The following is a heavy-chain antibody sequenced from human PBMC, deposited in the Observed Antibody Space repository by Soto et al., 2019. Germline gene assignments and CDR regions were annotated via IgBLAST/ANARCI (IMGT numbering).Heavy chain of an antibody. Sequence: GASVKVSCKASGYTFTSYYMHWVRQAPGQGLEWMGIINPSGGSTSYAQKFQGRVTMTRDTSTSTVYMELSSLRSEDTAVYYCARVTRRIAVAVDREVAPASRPPDCCAFDIWGQGTMVTVSS. CDR3: ARVTRRIAVAVDREVAPASRPPDCCAFDI. D-gene: IGHD6-19*01. V-gene: IGHV1-46*01. CDR1: GYTFTSYY. J-gene: IGHJ3*02. CDR2: INPSGGST.